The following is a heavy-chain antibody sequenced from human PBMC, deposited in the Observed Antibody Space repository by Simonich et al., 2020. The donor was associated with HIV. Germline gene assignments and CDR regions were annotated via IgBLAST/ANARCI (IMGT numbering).Heavy chain of an antibody. CDR3: ARRRLGGTIDY. CDR1: FGSISGYY. V-gene: IGHV4-59*08. Sequence: QVQLQESGPGLLKPSETLSLTCTVSFGSISGYYWNWIRQSPGKGLDWIGYIHYSGSTNYNPSLKSRVTMSVDTSKNQFSLKLNSVTAADTAVYYCARRRLGGTIDYWGQGTLVTVSS. CDR2: IHYSGST. J-gene: IGHJ4*02. D-gene: IGHD1-26*01.